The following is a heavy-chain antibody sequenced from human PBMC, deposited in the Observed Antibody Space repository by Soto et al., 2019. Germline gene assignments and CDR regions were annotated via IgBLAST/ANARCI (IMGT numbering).Heavy chain of an antibody. D-gene: IGHD6-13*01. CDR1: VFTFSSYC. CDR2: IWYDGSNK. J-gene: IGHJ6*02. CDR3: ASVGGGLIAAAGTGAYGMDV. V-gene: IGHV3-33*01. Sequence: PGGSLRLSCAASVFTFSSYCMHLVRQAPGKGLECVSVIWYDGSNKYYADSVKGRFTISRENSENSLYLQMNSLRAEYTAAYYCASVGGGLIAAAGTGAYGMDVWGQANTVTVSS.